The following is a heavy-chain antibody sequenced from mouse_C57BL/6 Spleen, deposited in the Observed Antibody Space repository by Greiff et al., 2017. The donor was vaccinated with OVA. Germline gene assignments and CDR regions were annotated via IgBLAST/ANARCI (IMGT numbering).Heavy chain of an antibody. CDR2: INPNNGGT. V-gene: IGHV1-26*01. CDR3: ARELLRAQRYFDV. D-gene: IGHD1-1*01. J-gene: IGHJ1*03. CDR1: GYTFTDYY. Sequence: EVKLQQSGPELVKPGASVKISCKASGYTFTDYYMNWVKQSHGKSLEWIGDINPNNGGTSYNQKFKGKATLTVDKSSSTAYMELRSLTSEDSAVYYCARELLRAQRYFDVWGTGTTVTVSS.